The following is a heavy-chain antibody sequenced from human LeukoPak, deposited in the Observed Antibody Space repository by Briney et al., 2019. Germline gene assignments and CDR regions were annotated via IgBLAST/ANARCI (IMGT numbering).Heavy chain of an antibody. CDR1: GFTFSGYG. CDR2: ISYDGSNK. D-gene: IGHD3-22*01. V-gene: IGHV3-30*03. Sequence: PGRSLRLSCAASGFTFSGYGMHWVRRAPGKGLEWVAVISYDGSNKYYADSVKGRFTISRDNAKHTLYLQMNSLRAEDTAVYYCARQVYDGSGYYLWYWGQGTLVTVSS. CDR3: ARQVYDGSGYYLWY. J-gene: IGHJ4*02.